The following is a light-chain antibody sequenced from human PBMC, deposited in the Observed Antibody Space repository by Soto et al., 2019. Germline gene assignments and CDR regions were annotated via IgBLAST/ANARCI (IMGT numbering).Light chain of an antibody. Sequence: DIQMTQSPSTLSASVGDRVTITCRASRSVNTWLAWYQQKPGKAPKLLIYKTSSLQSGVTSRFSGSGSGTEYTLTISSLQPDDFATYYCQQYNTWYTFGQGTRLEVK. CDR3: QQYNTWYT. CDR1: RSVNTW. J-gene: IGKJ2*01. CDR2: KTS. V-gene: IGKV1-5*03.